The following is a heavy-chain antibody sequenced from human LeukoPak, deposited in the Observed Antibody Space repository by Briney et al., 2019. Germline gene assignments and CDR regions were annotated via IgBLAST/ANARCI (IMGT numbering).Heavy chain of an antibody. Sequence: GASVKVSCKASGYTFTGYYMHWVRQAPGQGLEWMGWINPNSGGTNYAQKFQGRVTMTRDTSISTAYMELSRLRSEDTAVYYCAREFYDSGSTYFDPWGQGTLVTVSS. CDR1: GYTFTGYY. CDR3: AREFYDSGSTYFDP. CDR2: INPNSGGT. V-gene: IGHV1-2*02. J-gene: IGHJ5*02. D-gene: IGHD3-10*01.